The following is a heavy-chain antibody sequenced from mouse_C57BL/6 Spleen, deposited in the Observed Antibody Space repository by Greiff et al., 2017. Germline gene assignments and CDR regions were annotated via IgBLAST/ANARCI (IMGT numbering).Heavy chain of an antibody. V-gene: IGHV1-72*01. J-gene: IGHJ2*01. CDR1: GYTFTSYW. CDR3: ARGSTTVVEGYFDD. CDR2: IDPNSGGP. D-gene: IGHD1-1*01. Sequence: VQLQQPGAELVKPGASVKLSCKASGYTFTSYWMHWVKQRPGRGLEWIGRIDPNSGGPKYNEKFKSKATLTVDKPSSTAYMQLSSLTSEDSAVYDCARGSTTVVEGYFDDWGKGTTLTVSS.